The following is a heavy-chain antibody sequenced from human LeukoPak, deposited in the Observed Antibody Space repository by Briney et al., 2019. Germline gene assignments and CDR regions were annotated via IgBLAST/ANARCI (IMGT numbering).Heavy chain of an antibody. Sequence: GASVKVSCKASGGTFSSYAISWVRQAPGQGLEWMGRIIPILGIANYAQKFQGRVTITADTSTSTAYMELRSLRSDDTAVYYCARDREDSSGWSPSDYWGQGTLVTVSS. CDR2: IIPILGIA. CDR3: ARDREDSSGWSPSDY. D-gene: IGHD6-19*01. J-gene: IGHJ4*02. V-gene: IGHV1-69*04. CDR1: GGTFSSYA.